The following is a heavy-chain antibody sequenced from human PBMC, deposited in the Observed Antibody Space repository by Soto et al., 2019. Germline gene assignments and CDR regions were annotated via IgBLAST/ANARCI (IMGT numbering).Heavy chain of an antibody. V-gene: IGHV4-59*11. Sequence: QVQLQESGPGLVKPSETLSLTCTVSGGSISGLYWSWIRQPPGKGLECLGFIYYSGYTNYNPSLKSRVTMSVDTSKNQFSLKLSSVTAADTAVYYCARAYGDSFFDLWGQGTLVTVSS. CDR3: ARAYGDSFFDL. CDR1: GGSISGLY. J-gene: IGHJ4*02. CDR2: IYYSGYT. D-gene: IGHD4-17*01.